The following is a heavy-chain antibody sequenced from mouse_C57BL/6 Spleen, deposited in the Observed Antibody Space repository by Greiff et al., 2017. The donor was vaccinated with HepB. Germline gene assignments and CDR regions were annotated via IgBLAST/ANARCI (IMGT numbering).Heavy chain of an antibody. Sequence: VQLQQSGAELVRPGPSVKLSCKASGYTFTSYWMHWVKQRPGQGLEWIGVIDPSDSYTNYNQKFKGKATLTVDTSSSTAYMQLSSLTSEDSAVYYCARNGNYAMDYWGQGTSVTVSS. CDR2: IDPSDSYT. CDR3: ARNGNYAMDY. CDR1: GYTFTSYW. V-gene: IGHV1-59*01. J-gene: IGHJ4*01. D-gene: IGHD2-1*01.